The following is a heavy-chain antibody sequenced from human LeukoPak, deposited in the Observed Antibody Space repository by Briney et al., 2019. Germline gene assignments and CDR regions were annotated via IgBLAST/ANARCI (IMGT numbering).Heavy chain of an antibody. J-gene: IGHJ6*03. D-gene: IGHD1-26*01. CDR1: GFTFSSYA. Sequence: GGSLRLSCATSGFTFSSYAMSWVRQAPGKGLEWVAVIWYDGSNKYYADSVKGRFTISRDNSKNTLYLQMNSLRAEDTAVCYCAKDGRADYYYMDVWGKGTTVTVSS. V-gene: IGHV3-33*06. CDR3: AKDGRADYYYMDV. CDR2: IWYDGSNK.